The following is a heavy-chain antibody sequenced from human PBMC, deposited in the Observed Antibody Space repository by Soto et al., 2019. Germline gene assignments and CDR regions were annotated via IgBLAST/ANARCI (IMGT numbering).Heavy chain of an antibody. CDR2: ISSSSSYI. CDR1: GFIFISYS. V-gene: IGHV3-21*01. J-gene: IGHJ4*02. CDR3: ARDPGLGRLFDY. Sequence: GSLRLSCAASGFIFISYSMNWGLQAPGKGLEWVSSISSSSSYIYYADSVKGRFTISRDNAKNSLYLQMNSLRAEDTAVYYCARDPGLGRLFDYWGQGTLVTVS. D-gene: IGHD2-21*01.